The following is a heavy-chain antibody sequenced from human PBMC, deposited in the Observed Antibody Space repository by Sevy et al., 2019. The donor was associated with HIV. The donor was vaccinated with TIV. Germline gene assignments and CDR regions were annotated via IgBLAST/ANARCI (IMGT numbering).Heavy chain of an antibody. CDR3: ARVGADIVVVPAAIGEFDY. CDR1: GFTFSDYY. J-gene: IGHJ4*02. CDR2: ISSSSSYT. D-gene: IGHD2-2*01. Sequence: GGSLRRSCAASGFTFSDYYMSWIRQAPGKGLEWVSYISSSSSYTNYADSVKGRFTISRDNAKNSLYLQMNSLRAEDTAVYYCARVGADIVVVPAAIGEFDYWGQGTLVTVSS. V-gene: IGHV3-11*06.